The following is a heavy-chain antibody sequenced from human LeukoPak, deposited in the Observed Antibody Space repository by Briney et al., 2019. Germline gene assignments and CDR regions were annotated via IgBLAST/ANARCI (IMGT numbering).Heavy chain of an antibody. CDR3: ARGFGESQEPHFDY. J-gene: IGHJ4*02. Sequence: ASVKVSCKASGYTFITYDINWVRQATGQGLEWMGWMNPNSGNTGYAQKFQGRVTMTGDTSTSTVYMELSSLRSEDTAVYYCARGFGESQEPHFDYWGQGTLVTVSS. V-gene: IGHV1-8*01. CDR1: GYTFITYD. D-gene: IGHD3-10*01. CDR2: MNPNSGNT.